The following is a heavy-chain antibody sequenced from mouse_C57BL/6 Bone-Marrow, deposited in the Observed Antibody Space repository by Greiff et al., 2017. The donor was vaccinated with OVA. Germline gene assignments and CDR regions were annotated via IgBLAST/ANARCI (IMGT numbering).Heavy chain of an antibody. CDR1: GFSLTSYG. V-gene: IGHV2-6-1*01. D-gene: IGHD1-1*01. Sequence: VQRVESGPGLVAPSQSLSITCTVSGFSLTSYGVHWVRQPPGKGLEWLVVIWSDGSTTYNSALKSRLSISKDNSKSQVFLKMNSLQTDDTAMYYCARHNYYGSFYAMDYWGQGTSVTVSS. CDR2: IWSDGST. J-gene: IGHJ4*01. CDR3: ARHNYYGSFYAMDY.